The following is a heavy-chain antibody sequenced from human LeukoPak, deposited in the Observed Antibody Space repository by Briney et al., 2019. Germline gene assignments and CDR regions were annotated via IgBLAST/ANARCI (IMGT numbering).Heavy chain of an antibody. CDR2: ISYDGSNK. Sequence: PGGSLRLSCAASGFTFSSYGMHWVRQAPGKGLEGVAVISYDGSNKYYADSVKGRFTISRDNSKNTLYLQMNSLRAEDTAVYYCAWLLAYCGGDCYGGFDYWGQGTLVTVSS. CDR1: GFTFSSYG. D-gene: IGHD2-21*02. J-gene: IGHJ4*02. CDR3: AWLLAYCGGDCYGGFDY. V-gene: IGHV3-30*03.